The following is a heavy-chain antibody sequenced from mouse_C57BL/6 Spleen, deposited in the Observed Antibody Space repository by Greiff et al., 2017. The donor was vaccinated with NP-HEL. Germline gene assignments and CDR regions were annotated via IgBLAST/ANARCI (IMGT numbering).Heavy chain of an antibody. J-gene: IGHJ3*01. CDR1: GYSITSGYY. CDR2: ISYDGSN. V-gene: IGHV3-6*01. CDR3: AREMPWAWFAY. D-gene: IGHD4-1*01. Sequence: DVQLQESGPGLVKPSQSLSLTCSVTGYSITSGYYWNWIRQFPGNKLEWMGYISYDGSNNYNPSLKSRIPITRDTSKNQFFLKLNSVTTADTATDDCAREMPWAWFAYWGQGTLVTVSA.